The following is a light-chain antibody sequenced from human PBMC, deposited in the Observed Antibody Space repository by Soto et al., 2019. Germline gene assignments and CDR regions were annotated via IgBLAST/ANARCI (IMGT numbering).Light chain of an antibody. CDR1: QSVNSAY. J-gene: IGKJ1*01. CDR2: GAS. Sequence: DIVLTQSPGTLSLSPGERATLSCRASQSVNSAYFAWYQQKPGQAPRLLIYGASTRATGIPDRFSGSGSGTDLTLTISRLEPEYLAVYYCQQYGNSPPWTFGQGTQVEIK. V-gene: IGKV3-20*01. CDR3: QQYGNSPPWT.